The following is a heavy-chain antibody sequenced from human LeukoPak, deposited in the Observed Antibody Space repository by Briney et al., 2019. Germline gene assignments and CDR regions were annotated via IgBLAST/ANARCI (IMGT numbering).Heavy chain of an antibody. CDR1: GFTFSSYG. Sequence: GGSLGLSCAASGFTFSSYGMHWVRQAPGKGLEGVAVISYEGSNKYYADPVKGRFTISRDNSKNTLYLLMNSVRAEDTAVYYCAKHSYRVDSFTDYWGQGTLVTVSS. CDR2: ISYEGSNK. V-gene: IGHV3-30*18. CDR3: AKHSYRVDSFTDY. D-gene: IGHD5-12*01. J-gene: IGHJ4*02.